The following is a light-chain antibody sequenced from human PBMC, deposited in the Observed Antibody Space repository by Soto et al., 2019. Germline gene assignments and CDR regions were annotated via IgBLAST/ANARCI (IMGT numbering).Light chain of an antibody. CDR3: SSYTTRSTYV. CDR1: SRDIGFFNY. CDR2: EFT. V-gene: IGLV2-14*01. J-gene: IGLJ1*01. Sequence: QSALTQPASVSGSPGQSITISCTGTSRDIGFFNYVSWYQQFPGNAPKLIIFEFTNRPSGVSNRFSASKSGNTASLTISGLQAEDGADYYCSSYTTRSTYVFGTGTKVTVL.